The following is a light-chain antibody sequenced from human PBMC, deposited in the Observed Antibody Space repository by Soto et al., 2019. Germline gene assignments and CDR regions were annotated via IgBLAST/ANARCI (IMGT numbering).Light chain of an antibody. Sequence: AIQMTQSPSSLSASVGDRVTITCRASQGIRNDLGWYQQKPGKAPTLLIDAASTLQTGARSRFSGSGSGTDFTLTISSLQADDSATYYCLQDYSYPRTFGQGTKVAIK. CDR3: LQDYSYPRT. CDR1: QGIRND. CDR2: AAS. J-gene: IGKJ1*01. V-gene: IGKV1-6*01.